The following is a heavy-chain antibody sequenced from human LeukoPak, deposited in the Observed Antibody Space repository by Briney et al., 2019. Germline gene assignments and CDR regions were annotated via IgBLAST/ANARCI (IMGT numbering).Heavy chain of an antibody. D-gene: IGHD3-22*01. CDR1: GGSFSGYY. CDR2: INHSGST. J-gene: IGHJ4*02. Sequence: SETLSLTCAVYGGSFSGYYWSWIRQPPGKGLEWIGEINHSGSTNYNPSLKSRVTISVDTSKNQFSLKLSSVTAADTAVYYCARRPLMAYDSSGYYFDYWGQGTLVTVSS. CDR3: ARRPLMAYDSSGYYFDY. V-gene: IGHV4-34*01.